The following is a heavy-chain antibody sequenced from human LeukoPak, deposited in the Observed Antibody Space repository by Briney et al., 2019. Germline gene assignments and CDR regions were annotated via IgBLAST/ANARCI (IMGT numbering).Heavy chain of an antibody. CDR1: GGSISNTNW. CDR2: VNLQGST. J-gene: IGHJ4*02. V-gene: IGHV4-4*02. CDR3: AREGGPYRPLDY. Sequence: KPSGTLSLTCGVSGGSISNTNWWTWVRQPPGKGLEWIGEVNLQGSTNYNPSLKSRVAISVDKSENHISLKLTSATAADAAVYYCAREGGPYRPLDYSGQGTLVTVAS.